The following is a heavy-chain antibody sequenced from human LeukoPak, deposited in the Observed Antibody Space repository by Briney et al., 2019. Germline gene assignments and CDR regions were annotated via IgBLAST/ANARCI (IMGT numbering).Heavy chain of an antibody. J-gene: IGHJ4*02. Sequence: GGSLRLSCAASGFSLSSYAMSWVRQAPGKGLEWVSAISSTDAGTYHADSVRGRFTISRDNSKNTLYLQMNSLRAEDTAVYYCAKYRYYYDSSGLFDYWGQGTLVTVSS. CDR3: AKYRYYYDSSGLFDY. CDR1: GFSLSSYA. V-gene: IGHV3-23*01. D-gene: IGHD3-22*01. CDR2: ISSTDAGT.